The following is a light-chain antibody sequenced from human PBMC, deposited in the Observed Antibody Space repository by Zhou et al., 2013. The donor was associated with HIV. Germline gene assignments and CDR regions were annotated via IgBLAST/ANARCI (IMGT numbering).Light chain of an antibody. CDR2: AAS. Sequence: DIQMTQSPSFLSASVGDRVTITCRASQSISSYLNWYQQKPGKVPKLLIYAASSLQSGVPSRFSGSGSGTDFTLTISSLQPEDFATYYCQQSYSTPRTFGQGTKLEIK. V-gene: IGKV1-39*01. CDR3: QQSYSTPRT. J-gene: IGKJ2*01. CDR1: QSISSY.